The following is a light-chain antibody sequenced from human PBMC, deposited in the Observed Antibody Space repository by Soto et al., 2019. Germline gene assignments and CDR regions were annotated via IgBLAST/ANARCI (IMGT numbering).Light chain of an antibody. Sequence: QSALTQPASVSGSPGQSITISCTGTSSDVGGYNYVSWYQQHPGKAPKLMIYDVSNRPSRVSNRFSGSKSGNTASLTISGLQAEDEADYYCSSYTSSSTLGVFGGGTERTVL. CDR1: SSDVGGYNY. V-gene: IGLV2-14*01. CDR3: SSYTSSSTLGV. J-gene: IGLJ2*01. CDR2: DVS.